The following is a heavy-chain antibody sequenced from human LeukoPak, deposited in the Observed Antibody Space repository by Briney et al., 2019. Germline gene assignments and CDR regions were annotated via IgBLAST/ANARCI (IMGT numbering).Heavy chain of an antibody. CDR2: IIPIFGTA. CDR3: ARLSMVRGVITFDY. J-gene: IGHJ4*02. D-gene: IGHD3-10*01. V-gene: IGHV1-69*13. Sequence: ASVKVSCKASGGTFSSYATSWVRQAPGQGLEWMGGIIPIFGTANYAQKIQGRVTITADESTSIAYMELSSLRSEDTAVYYCARLSMVRGVITFDYWGQGTLVTVSS. CDR1: GGTFSSYA.